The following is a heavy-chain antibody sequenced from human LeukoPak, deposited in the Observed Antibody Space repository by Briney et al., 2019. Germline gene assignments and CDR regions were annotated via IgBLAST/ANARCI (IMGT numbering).Heavy chain of an antibody. CDR1: GGSMRNYY. CDR3: ARGLARGWYSY. Sequence: SETLSLTCAVSGGSMRNYYWSWIRQPPGKGLEWIGYTYDSGSSSYNPSLKSRVTISVDTSKNQFSLKLSSVTAADTAVYYCARGLARGWYSYWGQGTLVTVSS. V-gene: IGHV4-59*01. J-gene: IGHJ4*02. D-gene: IGHD6-19*01. CDR2: TYDSGSS.